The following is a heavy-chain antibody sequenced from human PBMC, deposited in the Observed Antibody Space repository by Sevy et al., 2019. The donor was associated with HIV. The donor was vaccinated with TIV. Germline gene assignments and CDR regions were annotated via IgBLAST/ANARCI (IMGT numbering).Heavy chain of an antibody. D-gene: IGHD6-6*01. CDR2: INPNSGGK. V-gene: IGHV1-2*02. J-gene: IGHJ6*02. Sequence: ASVKVSCKASGYTFTGYYMHWVRQAPGQGLEWMGWINPNSGGKNYAQKFQGRVTMTRDTSISTAYMELSRLRSDDTAVYYCASGPGWGSSSIYYYYGMDVWGQGTTVTVSS. CDR1: GYTFTGYY. CDR3: ASGPGWGSSSIYYYYGMDV.